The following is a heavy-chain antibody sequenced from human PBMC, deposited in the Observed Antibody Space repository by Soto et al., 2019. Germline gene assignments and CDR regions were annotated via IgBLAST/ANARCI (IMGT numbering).Heavy chain of an antibody. D-gene: IGHD2-2*01. V-gene: IGHV3-33*01. J-gene: IGHJ6*02. Sequence: PGGSLRLSCAASGFTFSSYGMHWVRQAPGKGLEWVAVIWYDGSNKYYADSVKGRFTISRDNSKNTLYLQMNSLRAEDTAVYYCARDFLADRWWDIVVVSPSHYYYGMDVWGQGTTVTVSS. CDR1: GFTFSSYG. CDR3: ARDFLADRWWDIVVVSPSHYYYGMDV. CDR2: IWYDGSNK.